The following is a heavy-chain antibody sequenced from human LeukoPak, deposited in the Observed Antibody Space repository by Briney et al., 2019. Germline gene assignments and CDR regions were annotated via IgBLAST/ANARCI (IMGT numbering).Heavy chain of an antibody. CDR3: ARGGAIGGRDRFFDY. V-gene: IGHV4-4*07. Sequence: SETLSLTCTVSGGSISSYYWSWIRQPAGKGLEWIGRIYTSGSTNYNPSLKSRVTMSVDTSKNQFSLKLSSVTAADTAVYYCARGGAIGGRDRFFDYWGQGTLVTVSS. CDR2: IYTSGST. J-gene: IGHJ4*02. CDR1: GGSISSYY. D-gene: IGHD1-26*01.